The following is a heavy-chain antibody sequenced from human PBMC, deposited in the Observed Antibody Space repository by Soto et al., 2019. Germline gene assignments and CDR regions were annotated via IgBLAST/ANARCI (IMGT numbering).Heavy chain of an antibody. CDR2: IIPMFDTT. V-gene: IGHV1-69*13. Sequence: ASVKVSCKASGDTFSTYPINWVRQAPGQGLEWMGGIIPMFDTTKYAQKFQDRLTITADESTRTAYMELSSLRSEDTAVYYCAANTFGVVSYYYYGMDVWGQGTTVTVSS. D-gene: IGHD3-3*01. CDR1: GDTFSTYP. CDR3: AANTFGVVSYYYYGMDV. J-gene: IGHJ6*02.